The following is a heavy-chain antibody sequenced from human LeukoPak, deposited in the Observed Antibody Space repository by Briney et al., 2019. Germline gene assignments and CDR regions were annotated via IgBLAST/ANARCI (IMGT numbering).Heavy chain of an antibody. V-gene: IGHV3-7*01. D-gene: IGHD2-21*01. J-gene: IGHJ4*02. CDR1: GFTFSSYW. Sequence: QPGGSLRLSCAASGFTFSSYWMSWVRQAPGKGLEWVANIKQDGSEKYYVDSVKGRFPISRDNAKNSLYLQMNSLRAEDTAVYYCARDVVRSPVDYWGQGTLVTVSS. CDR3: ARDVVRSPVDY. CDR2: IKQDGSEK.